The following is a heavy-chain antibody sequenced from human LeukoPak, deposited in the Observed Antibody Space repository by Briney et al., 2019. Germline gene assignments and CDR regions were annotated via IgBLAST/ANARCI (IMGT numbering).Heavy chain of an antibody. CDR2: ISSSGSII. Sequence: GGSLRLSCAASGFTFSDYYMSWIRQAPGKGLEGVAYISSSGSIIYYAHSVKGGFTISRDNAKNSLYLQMNSLRAEDTAVYYCARDRVGGAVAGSAFDVWGQGTMVTVSS. J-gene: IGHJ3*01. V-gene: IGHV3-11*01. CDR3: ARDRVGGAVAGSAFDV. CDR1: GFTFSDYY. D-gene: IGHD6-19*01.